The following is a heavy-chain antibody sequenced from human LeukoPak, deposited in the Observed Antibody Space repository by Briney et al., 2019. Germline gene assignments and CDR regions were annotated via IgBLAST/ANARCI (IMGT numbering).Heavy chain of an antibody. CDR2: VYTSGST. J-gene: IGHJ6*02. Sequence: PSETLSLTCTVSGGSISTGTNYWSWIRQPAGKGLEWIGRVYTSGSTSYNPSFKSRATISLDTSKNQFSLKLSSVTAADTAVYYCARSRTVTTGYYYYYYGMDVWGQGTTVTVSS. CDR1: GGSISTGTNY. D-gene: IGHD4-17*01. CDR3: ARSRTVTTGYYYYYYGMDV. V-gene: IGHV4-61*02.